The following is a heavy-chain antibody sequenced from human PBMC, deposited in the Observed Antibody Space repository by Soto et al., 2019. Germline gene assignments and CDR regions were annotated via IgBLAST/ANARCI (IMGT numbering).Heavy chain of an antibody. CDR1: GFTFSSYA. CDR3: AKGWGGDGPFDY. V-gene: IGHV3-23*01. Sequence: TGGSLRLSCAASGFTFSSYAMSWVRQAPGKGLEWVSAISGSGGSTYYADSVKGRFTISRDNSKNTLYLQMNSLRAEDTAVYYYAKGWGGDGPFDYWGQGTLVPVSS. J-gene: IGHJ4*02. CDR2: ISGSGGST. D-gene: IGHD3-16*01.